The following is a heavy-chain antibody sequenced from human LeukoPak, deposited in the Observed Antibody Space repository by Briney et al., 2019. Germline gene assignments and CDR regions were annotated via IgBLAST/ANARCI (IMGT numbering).Heavy chain of an antibody. CDR1: GCILRSNA. CDR3: VKDRGQRFRDFDS. D-gene: IGHD3-10*01. V-gene: IGHV3-64D*06. J-gene: IGHJ4*02. Sequence: PGGSLRPSCAASGCILRSNAMHWVRQAPGKGLEYVSGISKYGDSTYYADSVKGRFTISRDNSKNTLYLPMSSLRTEDTAVYYCVKDRGQRFRDFDSWGQGNLVTVSS. CDR2: ISKYGDST.